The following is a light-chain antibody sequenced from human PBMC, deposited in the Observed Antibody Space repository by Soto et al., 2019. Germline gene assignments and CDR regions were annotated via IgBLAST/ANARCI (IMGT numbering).Light chain of an antibody. Sequence: EIVLMQSPGTLSLSPGEGATLSCRASQSVNNNYLAWYQQRPGQAPTVLIFDTSRRATGVPDRFSGSGSGTDFTLRISRVEPDDLAVYYCQQYGSSQLTVGPGTKVNIK. J-gene: IGKJ3*01. CDR2: DTS. V-gene: IGKV3-20*01. CDR1: QSVNNNY. CDR3: QQYGSSQLT.